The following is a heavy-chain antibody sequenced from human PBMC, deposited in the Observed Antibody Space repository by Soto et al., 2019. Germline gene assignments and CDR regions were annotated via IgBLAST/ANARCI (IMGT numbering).Heavy chain of an antibody. D-gene: IGHD3-22*01. J-gene: IGHJ6*04. CDR3: AVFLDRGVYAPRGYYSVMAV. V-gene: IGHV4-4*02. CDR1: GGSISSSNW. CDR2: IYHSGST. Sequence: SETLSLTCAVSGGSISSSNWWSWVRQPPGKGLEWIGEIYHSGSTNYNPSLKSRVTISVDKSKNQFSLKLSSVTAADTAVYYCAVFLDRGVYAPRGYYSVMAVRGKGTTVPVS.